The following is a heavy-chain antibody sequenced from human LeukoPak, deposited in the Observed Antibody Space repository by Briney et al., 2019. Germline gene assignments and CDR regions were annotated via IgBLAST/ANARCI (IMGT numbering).Heavy chain of an antibody. J-gene: IGHJ4*02. CDR3: AKVGLRYFDWLLSLFDY. CDR1: GFTFSSYA. CDR2: ISGSGGST. V-gene: IGHV3-23*01. D-gene: IGHD3-9*01. Sequence: PVASLRLSCAASGFTFSSYAMSWVRQAPGEGLEWVSAISGSGGSTYYADSLKGRFTISRDNSNNTLYPQMNSLRAEDTAVYYCAKVGLRYFDWLLSLFDYWGQGTLVTVSS.